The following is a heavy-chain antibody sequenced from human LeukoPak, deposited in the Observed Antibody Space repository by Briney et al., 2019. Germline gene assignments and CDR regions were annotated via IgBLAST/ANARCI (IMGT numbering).Heavy chain of an antibody. CDR1: GGSISSYY. D-gene: IGHD6-19*01. V-gene: IGHV4-4*07. Sequence: PSETLSLTCTVSGGSISSYYWSWIRQPAGKGLEWIGRIYTSGSTSYNPSLKSRVTMSVVTSKNQFSLKLSSVTAADTAVYYCARDRSSGLYYYYGMDVWGQGTTVTVSS. CDR2: IYTSGST. CDR3: ARDRSSGLYYYYGMDV. J-gene: IGHJ6*02.